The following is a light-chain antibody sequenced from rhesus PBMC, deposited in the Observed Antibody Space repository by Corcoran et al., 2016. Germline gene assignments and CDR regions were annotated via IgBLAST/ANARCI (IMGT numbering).Light chain of an antibody. CDR2: KAS. CDR3: LQYSSSPFT. Sequence: DIQMTQSPSSLSASVGDTVTITCRASQSISSWLDWYQQKPGKAPKLLINKASSLQSGVPSRFSGSGSGTDFTLTISSLQPEDFANYYCLQYSSSPFTFGPGTKLDIK. V-gene: IGKV1-22*01. CDR1: QSISSW. J-gene: IGKJ3*01.